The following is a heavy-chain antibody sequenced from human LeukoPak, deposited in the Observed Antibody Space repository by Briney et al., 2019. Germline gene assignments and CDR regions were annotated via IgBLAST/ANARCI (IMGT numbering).Heavy chain of an antibody. CDR3: AYLGLSSDWNDVPGPQIDY. D-gene: IGHD1-1*01. Sequence: GGSLRLSCTGSAFTFSNYAMNWVRQAPGKGLEWVSTISSSGGITYYADTVKGRFTISRDDSKYTVYLQMNSLRAEDTALYYCAYLGLSSDWNDVPGPQIDYWGQGTLVTVSS. J-gene: IGHJ4*02. CDR2: ISSSGGIT. CDR1: AFTFSNYA. V-gene: IGHV3-23*01.